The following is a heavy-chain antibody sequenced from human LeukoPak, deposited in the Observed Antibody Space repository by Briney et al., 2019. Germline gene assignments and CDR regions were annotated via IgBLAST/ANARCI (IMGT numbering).Heavy chain of an antibody. D-gene: IGHD3-10*01. CDR3: AKDAHGGVNWFDP. J-gene: IGHJ5*02. CDR2: ISYDGSNK. V-gene: IGHV3-30*18. CDR1: GFTFSSHG. Sequence: GRSLRLSCAASGFTFSSHGMHWVRQAPGKGLEWVAVISYDGSNKYYADSVKGRFTISRDNSKNTLYLQMNSLRAEDTAVYYCAKDAHGGVNWFDPWGQGTLVTVSS.